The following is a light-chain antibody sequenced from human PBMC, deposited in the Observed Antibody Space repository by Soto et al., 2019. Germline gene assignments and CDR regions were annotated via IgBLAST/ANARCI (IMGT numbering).Light chain of an antibody. V-gene: IGKV3-20*01. CDR2: GAS. CDR3: QQYGNSVLT. J-gene: IGKJ4*01. Sequence: IGMTQSAVTLSVSPGERAALSCRASQSVISNYLAWYQQKPGQAPRLLIYGASSRAAGIPDRFSGSGSGTDFTLTISRLEPEDFAVYYCQQYGNSVLTFGGGTKVDIK. CDR1: QSVISNY.